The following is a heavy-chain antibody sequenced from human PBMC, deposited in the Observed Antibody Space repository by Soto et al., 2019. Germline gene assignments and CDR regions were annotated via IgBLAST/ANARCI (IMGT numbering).Heavy chain of an antibody. CDR3: VRDSAYAFDM. CDR1: GFTFSSEP. Sequence: GGSLRLSCAASGFTFSSEPLNWVRQAPGKGLEWVSNIRSDSSGKFYADSVKGRFTISRGNAKNSLYLQMDGLRDEDTAMYYCVRDSAYAFDMWGQGTMVTVSS. CDR2: IRSDSSGK. J-gene: IGHJ3*02. V-gene: IGHV3-48*02.